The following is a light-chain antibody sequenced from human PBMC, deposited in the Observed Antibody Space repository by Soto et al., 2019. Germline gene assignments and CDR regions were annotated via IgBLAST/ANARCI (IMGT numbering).Light chain of an antibody. J-gene: IGLJ1*01. CDR3: CSYKSSSTLYV. CDR1: SSDIGAYNY. Sequence: QSVLTQPASVSGSPGQSITISCTGTSSDIGAYNYVSWYQQHPGKATKLIIYDVTNRPAGISSRFSASKSGNTASLTISVLQAEDEADYYCCSYKSSSTLYVFGTGTKGTVL. V-gene: IGLV2-14*03. CDR2: DVT.